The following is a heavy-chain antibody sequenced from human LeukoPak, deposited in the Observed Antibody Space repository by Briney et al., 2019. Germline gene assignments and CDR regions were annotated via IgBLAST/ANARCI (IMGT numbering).Heavy chain of an antibody. CDR1: GFTFSSYA. CDR3: AKSITIIVVVNYAFDI. D-gene: IGHD3-22*01. V-gene: IGHV3-23*01. Sequence: VGSLRLSCAASGFTFSSYAMSWVRQAPGKGLEWVSAISGSGGSTYYADSVKGRFTISRDNSKNTLYLQMNSLRAEDTAVYYCAKSITIIVVVNYAFDIWGQGTMVTVSS. J-gene: IGHJ3*02. CDR2: ISGSGGST.